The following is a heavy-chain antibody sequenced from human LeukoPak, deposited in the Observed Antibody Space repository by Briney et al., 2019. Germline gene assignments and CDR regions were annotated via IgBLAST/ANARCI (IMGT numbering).Heavy chain of an antibody. Sequence: PGGSLRLSCAASGFTFSSYSMNWVRQAPGKGLEWVSSISSSSSYIYYADSVKGRFTISRDNAKNSLYLQMNSLRAEDTAVYYCARSNIAGATIGSYWGQGTLVTVSS. D-gene: IGHD1-26*01. CDR3: ARSNIAGATIGSY. J-gene: IGHJ4*02. V-gene: IGHV3-21*01. CDR2: ISSSSSYI. CDR1: GFTFSSYS.